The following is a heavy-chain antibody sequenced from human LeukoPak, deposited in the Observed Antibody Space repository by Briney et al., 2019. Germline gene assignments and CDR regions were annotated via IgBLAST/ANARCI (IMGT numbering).Heavy chain of an antibody. CDR2: INPSGGST. J-gene: IGHJ6*02. D-gene: IGHD2-2*02. Sequence: GASVKVSCKASGYTFTSYYMHWVRQAPGQGLEWMGIINPSGGSTSYAQKFQGRVTMTRDTSTSTVYMELSSLRSEDTAVYYCARVPAYTVQENYYGMDVWGQGTTVTASS. CDR3: ARVPAYTVQENYYGMDV. CDR1: GYTFTSYY. V-gene: IGHV1-46*01.